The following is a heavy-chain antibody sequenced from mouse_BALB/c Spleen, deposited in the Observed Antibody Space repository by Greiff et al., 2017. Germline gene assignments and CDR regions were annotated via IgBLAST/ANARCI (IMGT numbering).Heavy chain of an antibody. CDR2: ISSGGSYT. J-gene: IGHJ4*01. CDR3: AREGGNYAMAMDY. CDR1: GFTFSSYA. Sequence: EVKLVESGGGLVKPGGSLKLSCAASGFTFSSYAMSWVRQSPEKRLEWVAEISSGGSYTYYPDTVTGRFTISRDNAKNTLYLEMSSLRSEDTAMYYCAREGGNYAMAMDYWGQGTSVTVSS. V-gene: IGHV5-9-4*01. D-gene: IGHD2-1*01.